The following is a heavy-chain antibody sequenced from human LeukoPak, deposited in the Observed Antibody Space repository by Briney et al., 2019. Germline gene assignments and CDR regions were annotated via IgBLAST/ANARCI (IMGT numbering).Heavy chain of an antibody. J-gene: IGHJ4*02. V-gene: IGHV3-23*01. Sequence: GGSLRLSCGASGFTLSANALSWVRQAPGKGLEWVSTIYDGGSSTNYADSVKGRFTISRDKSKNTLYLQMNSLRAEDTAVYYCAGHGSSSGWGQGTLVTVSS. CDR3: AGHGSSSG. D-gene: IGHD6-6*01. CDR1: GFTLSANA. CDR2: IYDGGSST.